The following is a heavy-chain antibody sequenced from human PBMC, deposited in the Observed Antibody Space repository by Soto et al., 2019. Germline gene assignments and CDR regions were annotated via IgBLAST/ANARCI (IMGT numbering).Heavy chain of an antibody. CDR3: ARGVRAYWGGVYCYAFHY. CDR1: GFTFTTYA. Sequence: PGGSLRLSCAASGFTFTTYAMNWVRQAPGKGLEWGSSVTNGGRHTYYVDSVKGRFTISRDNSKGTLSLQMNRMRLEDTAVYYCARGVRAYWGGVYCYAFHYWGQGAVVTGSS. V-gene: IGHV3-23*01. CDR2: VTNGGRHT. J-gene: IGHJ4*01. D-gene: IGHD2-21*02.